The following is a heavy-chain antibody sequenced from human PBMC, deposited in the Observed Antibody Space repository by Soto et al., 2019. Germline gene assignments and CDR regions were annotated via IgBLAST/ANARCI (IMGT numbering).Heavy chain of an antibody. CDR1: GYTFTSYG. CDR3: ASRSGTYPYYFDY. CDR2: ISTYNGNT. Sequence: GASVKVSCKVSGYTFTSYGMSWMRQAPGQGLEWMGWISTYNGNTNYAQNFQGRVSMTTDTSTSTAYMELRSLRSDDTAVYYCASRSGTYPYYFDYWGQGTLVTVSS. D-gene: IGHD1-26*01. V-gene: IGHV1-18*01. J-gene: IGHJ4*02.